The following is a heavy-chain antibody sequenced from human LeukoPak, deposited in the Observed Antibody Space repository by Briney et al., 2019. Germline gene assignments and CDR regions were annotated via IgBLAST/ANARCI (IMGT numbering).Heavy chain of an antibody. CDR3: ARTAYGDFFDY. CDR1: GGSTSSYY. V-gene: IGHV4-59*12. J-gene: IGHJ4*02. CDR2: IYYSGST. D-gene: IGHD4-17*01. Sequence: SETLSLTCTVSGGSTSSYYWSWIRQPPGKGLEWIGYIYYSGSTNYNPSLKSRVTISVDTSKNQFSLKLSSVTAADTAVYYCARTAYGDFFDYWGQGTLVTVSS.